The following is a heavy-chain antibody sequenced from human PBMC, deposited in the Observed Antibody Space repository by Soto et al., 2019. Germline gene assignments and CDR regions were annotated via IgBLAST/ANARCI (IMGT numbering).Heavy chain of an antibody. CDR3: AKDYPPVWITGTTNAFDI. J-gene: IGHJ3*02. Sequence: GGSLRLSCAASGFTFSSYAMSWVRQAPGKGLEWVSAISGSGGSTYYADSVKGRFTISRDNSKNTLYLQMNSLRAEDTAVYYCAKDYPPVWITGTTNAFDIWGQGTMVTVSS. D-gene: IGHD1-20*01. V-gene: IGHV3-23*01. CDR1: GFTFSSYA. CDR2: ISGSGGST.